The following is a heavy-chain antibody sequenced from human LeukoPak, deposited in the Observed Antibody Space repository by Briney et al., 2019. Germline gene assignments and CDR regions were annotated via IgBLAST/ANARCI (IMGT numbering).Heavy chain of an antibody. CDR3: ARASGLGG. V-gene: IGHV3-7*01. D-gene: IGHD1-26*01. Sequence: PGGSLRLSCAASGFTFSGYWMSWVRQAPGKGLECVANIKEDGSEKYYVDSVKGRFTISRDNAKNSLYLQMNSLRAEDTAVYYCARASGLGGWGQGTLVTVSS. CDR1: GFTFSGYW. J-gene: IGHJ4*02. CDR2: IKEDGSEK.